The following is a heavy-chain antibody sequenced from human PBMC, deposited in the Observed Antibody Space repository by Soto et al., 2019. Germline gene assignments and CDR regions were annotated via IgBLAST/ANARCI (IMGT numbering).Heavy chain of an antibody. CDR3: ARDEDLGSGLSGGMDV. V-gene: IGHV4-31*03. Sequence: QVQLQESGPGLVKPSETLSLSCNVSGGSISSDDFFWSWVRQHPARGLEWIGYIYHSGTTYYNPSLQSRITISVYTSKNQCSLKLRSVTAADTAVYFCARDEDLGSGLSGGMDVWGQGTAVTVS. CDR2: IYHSGTT. CDR1: GGSISSDDFF. J-gene: IGHJ6*02. D-gene: IGHD3-10*01.